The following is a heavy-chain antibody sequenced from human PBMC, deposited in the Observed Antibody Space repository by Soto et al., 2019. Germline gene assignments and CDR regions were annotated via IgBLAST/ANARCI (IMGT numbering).Heavy chain of an antibody. J-gene: IGHJ5*02. CDR2: ISYDGSNK. D-gene: IGHD3-3*01. Sequence: GGSLRLSCAASGFTFSSYGMHWVRQAPGKGLEWVAVISYDGSNKYYADSVKGRFTISRDNSKNTLYLQMNSLRAEDTAVYYCAKGLRFLEWLTELPKLNRGWFDPWGQGTLVTVSS. CDR1: GFTFSSYG. V-gene: IGHV3-30*18. CDR3: AKGLRFLEWLTELPKLNRGWFDP.